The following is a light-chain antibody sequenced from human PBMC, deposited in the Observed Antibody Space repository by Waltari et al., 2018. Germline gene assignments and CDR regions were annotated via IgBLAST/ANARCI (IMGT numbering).Light chain of an antibody. V-gene: IGKV4-1*01. Sequence: DIVMTQSPDSLAVSLGERATINCKSSQTVLYSSNNENYLAWYQQKPGQPPKLLIYWASTRESGVPDRFSGSGSGTEFTLTISSRQAEDVAVYYCQQYYSTPWTFGQGTKVEIK. CDR3: QQYYSTPWT. J-gene: IGKJ1*01. CDR2: WAS. CDR1: QTVLYSSNNENY.